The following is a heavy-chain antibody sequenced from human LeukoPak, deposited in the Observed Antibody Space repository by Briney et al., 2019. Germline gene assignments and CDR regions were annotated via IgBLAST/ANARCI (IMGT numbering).Heavy chain of an antibody. CDR1: GFSFNNYA. J-gene: IGHJ4*02. D-gene: IGHD3-10*01. Sequence: GSLRLSCSASGFSFNNYAMSWVRQAPGKGLEWVANIKQDGSEKYYVDSAKGRFTISRDNAKNSLYLQMNSLRAEDTAVYYCARGGSLWFGESTHDYWGQGTLVTVSS. V-gene: IGHV3-7*03. CDR2: IKQDGSEK. CDR3: ARGGSLWFGESTHDY.